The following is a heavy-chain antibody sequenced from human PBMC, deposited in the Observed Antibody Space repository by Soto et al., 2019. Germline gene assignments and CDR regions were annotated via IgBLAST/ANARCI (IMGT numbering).Heavy chain of an antibody. CDR1: GYNFNNHW. V-gene: IGHV5-51*01. CDR2: IYPGDSDT. Sequence: GESLKISCKGFGYNFNNHWIGWVRQMPGKGLEWIGIIYPGDSDTKYISPFQGQVTISADKSINTAYLQWNSLKASDTAMYYCARCMVMRWLDYWGQGTLVTVSS. J-gene: IGHJ4*02. D-gene: IGHD2-21*01. CDR3: ARCMVMRWLDY.